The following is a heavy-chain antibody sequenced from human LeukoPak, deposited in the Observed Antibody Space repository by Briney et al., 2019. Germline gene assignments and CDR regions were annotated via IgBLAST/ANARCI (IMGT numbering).Heavy chain of an antibody. V-gene: IGHV1-18*04. CDR1: GLTLTKYG. Sequence: ASVKVFCKASGLTLTKYGISWVGQAPGQGPEWMGWISGYNGNTDYAQKFQGRVTMTTDRATSTAYMELRDLKSDDTAIYYCGRDYYYGTSAPYNFALDVWGQGTTVTVSS. D-gene: IGHD3-10*01. J-gene: IGHJ6*02. CDR2: ISGYNGNT. CDR3: GRDYYYGTSAPYNFALDV.